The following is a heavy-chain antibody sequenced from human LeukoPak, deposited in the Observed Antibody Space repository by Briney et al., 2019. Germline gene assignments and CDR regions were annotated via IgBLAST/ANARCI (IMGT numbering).Heavy chain of an antibody. CDR1: GGSFSGYY. V-gene: IGHV4-34*01. J-gene: IGHJ6*03. Sequence: SETLSLTCAVYGGSFSGYYWSWIRQPPGKGLEWIGEINHSGSTNYNPSLKSRVTISVDTAKNQFSLKLSSVTAADTAVYYCASRSIAATVSYYMDVWGKGTTVTVSS. CDR2: INHSGST. CDR3: ASRSIAATVSYYMDV. D-gene: IGHD5-18*01.